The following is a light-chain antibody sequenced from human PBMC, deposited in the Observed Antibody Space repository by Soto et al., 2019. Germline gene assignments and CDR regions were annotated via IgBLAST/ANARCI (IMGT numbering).Light chain of an antibody. CDR1: QSVSSN. J-gene: IGKJ1*01. V-gene: IGKV3-15*01. CDR3: QQYGSSGT. CDR2: GAS. Sequence: EIVMTQSPPTLSVSPGERATLSCRASQSVSSNLAWYQQKPGQAPRLLIYGASTRATGIPARISGSGSGTDFTLTISSLEPEDFAVYYCQQYGSSGTFGQGTKVDIK.